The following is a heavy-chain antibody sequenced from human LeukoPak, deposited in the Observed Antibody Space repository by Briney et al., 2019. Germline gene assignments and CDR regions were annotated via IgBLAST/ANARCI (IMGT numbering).Heavy chain of an antibody. Sequence: GGSLRLSCKASGLRFSRGGMHWIRQAPGKGLEWLAFIQYDESSKYYADSVQGRFTISRDSSKNTLFLQMNRLRPEDAAVYYCAKAPVTTCRGAFCYPFDYWGLGTLVTVSS. CDR2: IQYDESSK. CDR3: AKAPVTTCRGAFCYPFDY. V-gene: IGHV3-30*02. CDR1: GLRFSRGG. J-gene: IGHJ4*02. D-gene: IGHD2-15*01.